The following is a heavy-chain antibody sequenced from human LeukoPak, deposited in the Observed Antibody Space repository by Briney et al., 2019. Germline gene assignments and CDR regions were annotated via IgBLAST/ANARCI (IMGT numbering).Heavy chain of an antibody. Sequence: SDPLSLTCTVSGVSLSSDKYYWSWIRQRPGKGLEWIAHTYYCGSTCFNPSLKSRVSMCIDTSKSPLSLKLTSVTAADTAVYYCATPYCGTISCLDVFDVWGQGTVVSV. D-gene: IGHD4-23*01. J-gene: IGHJ3*01. CDR3: ATPYCGTISCLDVFDV. CDR2: TYYCGST. V-gene: IGHV4-31*03. CDR1: GVSLSSDKYY.